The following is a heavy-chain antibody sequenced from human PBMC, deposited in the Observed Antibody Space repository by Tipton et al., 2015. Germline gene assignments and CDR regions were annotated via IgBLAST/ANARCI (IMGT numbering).Heavy chain of an antibody. D-gene: IGHD3-3*02. V-gene: IGHV4-34*01. CDR1: GGSLSGYY. CDR2: INHSGST. J-gene: IGHJ3*02. CDR3: ARRVRHGILDI. Sequence: TLSLTCAVYGGSLSGYYWSWIRQSPGKGLEWIGEINHSGSTHYNPSLKSRVIMSGDTSKNQFSLQLNSVTPEDTAVYYCARRVRHGILDIWGRGTVVTAS.